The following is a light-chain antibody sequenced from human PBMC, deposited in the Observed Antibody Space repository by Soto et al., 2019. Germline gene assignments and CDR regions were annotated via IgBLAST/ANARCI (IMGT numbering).Light chain of an antibody. Sequence: QSVLTQPASVSGSPGQSITISCTGTSSNVGSSSLVSWYQQHPAKAPKLMVYEITKRPSGASDRFSGSKSGNTASLTIAGLQAEDEGDYYCCSYAGSSNYVFGPGTKVTVL. J-gene: IGLJ1*01. CDR2: EIT. V-gene: IGLV2-23*02. CDR3: CSYAGSSNYV. CDR1: SSNVGSSSL.